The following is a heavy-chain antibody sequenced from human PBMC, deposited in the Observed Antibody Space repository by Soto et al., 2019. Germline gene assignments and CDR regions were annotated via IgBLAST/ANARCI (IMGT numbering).Heavy chain of an antibody. J-gene: IGHJ6*02. CDR3: ASDPVAASDSYGLDV. D-gene: IGHD6-19*01. Sequence: PGGSLRLSWAASGFTFSSYAMHWVRQAPGKGLEWVAVISYDGSNKYYADSVKGRFTISRDNSKNTLYLQMNSLRAEDTAVYYCASDPVAASDSYGLDVWGQGTPVTVSS. CDR1: GFTFSSYA. V-gene: IGHV3-30-3*01. CDR2: ISYDGSNK.